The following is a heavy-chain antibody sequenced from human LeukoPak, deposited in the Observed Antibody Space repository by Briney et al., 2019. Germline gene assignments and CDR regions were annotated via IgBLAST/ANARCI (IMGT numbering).Heavy chain of an antibody. CDR3: ARSTHGRIWGSWTYYFNY. CDR1: GFTFDDYT. J-gene: IGHJ4*02. D-gene: IGHD3-16*01. Sequence: GGSLRLSCAASGFTFDDYTMHWVRQPPGKGLEWLSLITWDGGSTSYADSVKGRFTISRDNSKNSLYLQMNSLRPEDTALYYCARSTHGRIWGSWTYYFNYWGQGTLVTVSS. CDR2: ITWDGGST. V-gene: IGHV3-43*01.